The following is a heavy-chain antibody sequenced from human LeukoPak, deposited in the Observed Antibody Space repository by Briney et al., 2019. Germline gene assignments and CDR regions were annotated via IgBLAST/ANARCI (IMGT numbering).Heavy chain of an antibody. CDR1: GGSISSYY. CDR2: IYYTGTT. D-gene: IGHD6-13*01. CDR3: ASTHLYSSSWYVARIDY. Sequence: SSETLSLTCTVSGGSISSYYWIWIRQFPGKGLEWIGYIYYTGTTNYNPSLKSRVTISVDTSKNQFSLKLTSVTAADTAVYYCASTHLYSSSWYVARIDYWGQGTLVTVSS. V-gene: IGHV4-59*01. J-gene: IGHJ4*02.